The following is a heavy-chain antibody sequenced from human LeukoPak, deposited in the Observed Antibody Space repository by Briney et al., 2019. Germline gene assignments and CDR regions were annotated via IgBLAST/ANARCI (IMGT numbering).Heavy chain of an antibody. D-gene: IGHD5-12*01. CDR3: AKGPWEDIVAYGYYYMDV. CDR1: GFTFNNYA. J-gene: IGHJ6*03. V-gene: IGHV3-23*01. CDR2: ISGSGSGT. Sequence: GGSLRLSCAASGFTFNNYAMSWVRQAPGKGLEWVSGISGSGSGTNYADSVKGRITIFRDNSENTLYLQMNSLRAEDTAVYYCAKGPWEDIVAYGYYYMDVWGKGTTVTVSS.